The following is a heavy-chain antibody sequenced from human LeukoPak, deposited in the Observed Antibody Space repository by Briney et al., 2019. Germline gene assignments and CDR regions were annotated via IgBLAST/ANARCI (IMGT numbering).Heavy chain of an antibody. Sequence: GGSLRLSCAASGFTFSSYWMTWVRQAPGKGLEWVANIKQDGSEKYYVDSVKGRFTISRDNAKNSLYLQMNSLRAEDTAVYYCARGYFDWPEYYFDYWGQGTLVTVSS. D-gene: IGHD3-9*01. CDR3: ARGYFDWPEYYFDY. V-gene: IGHV3-7*01. CDR2: IKQDGSEK. J-gene: IGHJ4*02. CDR1: GFTFSSYW.